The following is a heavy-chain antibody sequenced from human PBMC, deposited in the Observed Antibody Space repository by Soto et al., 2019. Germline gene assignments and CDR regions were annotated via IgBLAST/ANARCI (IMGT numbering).Heavy chain of an antibody. Sequence: GGSLRLSCAASGFTFSSYSMNWVRQAPGKGLEWVSYISSSSSTIYYADSVKGRFTISRDNAKNSLYLQMNSLRAEDTAVYYCARDPIRSSWYQEYYFDYWGQGTLVTVSS. CDR2: ISSSSSTI. CDR1: GFTFSSYS. CDR3: ARDPIRSSWYQEYYFDY. V-gene: IGHV3-48*01. D-gene: IGHD6-13*01. J-gene: IGHJ4*02.